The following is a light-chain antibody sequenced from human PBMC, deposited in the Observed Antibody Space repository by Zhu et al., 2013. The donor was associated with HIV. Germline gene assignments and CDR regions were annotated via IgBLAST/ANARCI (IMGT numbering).Light chain of an antibody. CDR3: QSYDSSLSGSV. J-gene: IGLJ2*01. CDR1: SSDIGAGYD. Sequence: QSVLTQPPSVSGAPGQRVTISCTGSSSDIGAGYDVHWYQQFPGTVPKLLIYDNTNRPSGVPDRFSGSKSGTSASLAITGLQAEDEADYYCQSYDSSLSGSVFGGGTKLTVL. V-gene: IGLV1-40*01. CDR2: DNT.